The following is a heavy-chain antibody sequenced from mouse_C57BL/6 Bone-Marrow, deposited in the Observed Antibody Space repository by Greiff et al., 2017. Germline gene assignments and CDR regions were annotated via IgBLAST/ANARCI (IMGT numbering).Heavy chain of an antibody. Sequence: VQLQQSGSELRSPGSSVKLSCKDFDSEVFPIAYMSWVRQKPGHGFEWIGGILPSIGRTIYGEKFEDKATLDADTLSNTAYLELNSLTSEDSAIYYCARPYYYGSSPYAMDYWGQGTSVTVSS. CDR2: ILPSIGRT. D-gene: IGHD1-1*01. CDR3: ARPYYYGSSPYAMDY. V-gene: IGHV15-2*01. J-gene: IGHJ4*01. CDR1: DSEVFPIAY.